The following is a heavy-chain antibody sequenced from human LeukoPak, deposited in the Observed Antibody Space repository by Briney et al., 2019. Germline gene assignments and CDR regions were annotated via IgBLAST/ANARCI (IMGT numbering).Heavy chain of an antibody. CDR3: ARNSESLTHPKY. J-gene: IGHJ4*02. CDR1: GFTLGVYW. Sequence: GGSLRLSCAASGFTLGVYWMTWVRQAPGKGLGWVANTNQDGSEKHYLDSVKGRFTISRDNPRNSLSLQMSSLRAEDTAIYYCARNSESLTHPKYWGQGTLVTVSS. D-gene: IGHD1-14*01. V-gene: IGHV3-7*01. CDR2: TNQDGSEK.